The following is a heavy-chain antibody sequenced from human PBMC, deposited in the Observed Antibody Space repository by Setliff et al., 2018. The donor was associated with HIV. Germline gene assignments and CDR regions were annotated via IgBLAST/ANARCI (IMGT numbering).Heavy chain of an antibody. CDR3: ARVPLYCSGGKCFSISAFQI. CDR2: IYTSGSA. D-gene: IGHD2-15*01. J-gene: IGHJ3*02. Sequence: SETLSLTCSVSGGSMSGTFYWSWIRQPAGKGLAWIGHIYTSGSATFNPSLQSRVIISLDTSKNQFSLKLSSVTAADTAVYYCARVPLYCSGGKCFSISAFQIWGQGTTVTVSS. CDR1: GGSMSGTFY. V-gene: IGHV4-61*09.